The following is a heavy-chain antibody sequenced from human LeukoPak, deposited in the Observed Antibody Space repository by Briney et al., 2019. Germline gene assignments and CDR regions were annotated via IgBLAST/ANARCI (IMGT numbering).Heavy chain of an antibody. D-gene: IGHD3-10*01. CDR2: IYYSGST. CDR1: GGSISSSSYY. J-gene: IGHJ6*03. Sequence: SETLSLTCTVSGGSISSSSYYWGWIRQPPGKGLEWIGSIYYSGSTYYNPSLKRRVTISVDTSKNQFSLRLSSVTAADTAVYYCARHNYGSGSYYYYYMDVWGKGTTVTVSS. CDR3: ARHNYGSGSYYYYYMDV. V-gene: IGHV4-39*01.